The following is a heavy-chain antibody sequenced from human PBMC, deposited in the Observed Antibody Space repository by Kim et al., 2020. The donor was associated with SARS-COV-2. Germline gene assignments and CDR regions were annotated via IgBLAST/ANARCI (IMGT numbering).Heavy chain of an antibody. J-gene: IGHJ4*02. CDR1: GGTFSSYA. V-gene: IGHV1-69*13. CDR3: ARDPQVRATGTGY. CDR2: IIPIFGTA. D-gene: IGHD1-1*01. Sequence: SVKVSCKASGGTFSSYAISWVRQAPGQGLEWMGGIIPIFGTANYAQKFQGRVTITADESTSTAYMELSSLRSEGTAVYYCARDPQVRATGTGYWGQGTLVTVSS.